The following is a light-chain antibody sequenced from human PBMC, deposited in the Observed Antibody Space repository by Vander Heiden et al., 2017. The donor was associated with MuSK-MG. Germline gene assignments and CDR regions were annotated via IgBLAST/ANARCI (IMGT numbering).Light chain of an antibody. CDR1: QSISSW. Sequence: DIPMTQSPSTLSASVADRVTLTCRASQSISSWLAWYQQKPGKASKLLIYDASSLESGVPSRFSGSGSGTEFTLTITRLQPDDFATYYCQQYNSDPRTFGGGTKVEI. CDR3: QQYNSDPRT. CDR2: DAS. V-gene: IGKV1-5*01. J-gene: IGKJ4*02.